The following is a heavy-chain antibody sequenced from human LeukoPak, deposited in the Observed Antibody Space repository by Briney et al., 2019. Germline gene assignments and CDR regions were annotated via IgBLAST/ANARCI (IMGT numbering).Heavy chain of an antibody. D-gene: IGHD2-2*01. J-gene: IGHJ5*02. V-gene: IGHV1-18*01. CDR1: GYTFTSYG. Sequence: ASVKVSCKASGYTFTSYGISWVRQAPGQGLEWMGWISAYNGNTTYAQKLQGRVTMTTDTSTSTAYMELRSLRSDDTAVYYCARDRDYCSSTSCYADNWFDPWGQGTLVTVSS. CDR2: ISAYNGNT. CDR3: ARDRDYCSSTSCYADNWFDP.